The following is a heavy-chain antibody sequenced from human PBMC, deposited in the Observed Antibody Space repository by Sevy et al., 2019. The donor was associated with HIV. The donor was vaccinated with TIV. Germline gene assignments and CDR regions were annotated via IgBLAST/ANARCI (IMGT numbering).Heavy chain of an antibody. J-gene: IGHJ4*02. V-gene: IGHV1-24*01. CDR1: GHTLAELP. D-gene: IGHD3-22*01. CDR3: ASTREYYSDNSGYFDY. CDR2: FAPEDGER. Sequence: ASVKVSCKFSGHTLAELPIHWVRQAPGKRLEWMGRFAPEDGERIYAQKFQGRVTMTEDTSTDTAYMELSSLRSEDTALYYCASTREYYSDNSGYFDYWGQGTLVTVSS.